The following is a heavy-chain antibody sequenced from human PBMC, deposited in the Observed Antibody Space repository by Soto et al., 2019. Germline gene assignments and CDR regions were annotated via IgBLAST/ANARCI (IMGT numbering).Heavy chain of an antibody. CDR2: ISAYNGNT. J-gene: IGHJ6*02. Sequence: ASVKVSCKASGYTFTSYGISWVRQAPGQGLEWMGWISAYNGNTNYAQKLQGRVTMTTDTSTSTAYMELRSLRSDDTAVYYCARYLDGYSSSWYGYYYYGMDVWGQGTTVTVSS. CDR1: GYTFTSYG. V-gene: IGHV1-18*01. CDR3: ARYLDGYSSSWYGYYYYGMDV. D-gene: IGHD6-13*01.